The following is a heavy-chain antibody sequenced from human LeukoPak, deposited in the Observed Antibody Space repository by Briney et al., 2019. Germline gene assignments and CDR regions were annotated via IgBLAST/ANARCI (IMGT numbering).Heavy chain of an antibody. CDR3: ARPRHSSSLPAFDI. CDR1: GYTFTSYG. J-gene: IGHJ3*02. Sequence: ASVKVSCKASGYTFTSYGISWVRQAPGQGLEWMGWISAYNGNTNYAQKLQGRVTMTTDTSTSTAYMELRSLRSDDTAVYYCARPRHSSSLPAFDIWGQGTMVTVSS. D-gene: IGHD6-6*01. CDR2: ISAYNGNT. V-gene: IGHV1-18*01.